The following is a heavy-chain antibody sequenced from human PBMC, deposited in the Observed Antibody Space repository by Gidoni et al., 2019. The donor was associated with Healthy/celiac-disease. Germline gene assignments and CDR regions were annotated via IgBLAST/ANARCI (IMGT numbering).Heavy chain of an antibody. D-gene: IGHD3-22*01. J-gene: IGHJ4*02. CDR1: GFTFDAYA. CDR3: AKTYYDSSGYYYWPFDY. Sequence: EVQLVESGGGLVQPGRSLRLSCAASGFTFDAYAMHWVRQAPGKGLEWVSGISWNSGSIGYADSVKGRFTISRDNAKNSLYLQMNSLRAEDTALYYCAKTYYDSSGYYYWPFDYWGQGTLVTVSS. V-gene: IGHV3-9*01. CDR2: ISWNSGSI.